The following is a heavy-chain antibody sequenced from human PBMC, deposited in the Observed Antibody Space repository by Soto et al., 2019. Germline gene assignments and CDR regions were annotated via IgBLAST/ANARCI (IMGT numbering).Heavy chain of an antibody. CDR3: AHRVLRPVFGLVTTTAIYFDF. D-gene: IGHD3-3*01. V-gene: IGHV2-5*02. CDR1: GFSLTTSGVG. Sequence: GPTQVKPRQTLTLTCTFSGFSLTTSGVGVGWIRQSPGKAPEWLALIYWDDDKRYSPSLKSRLTITKDTSKNQVVLTMADLDPADTATYSCAHRVLRPVFGLVTTTAIYFDFWGQGTPVAVSS. CDR2: IYWDDDK. J-gene: IGHJ4*02.